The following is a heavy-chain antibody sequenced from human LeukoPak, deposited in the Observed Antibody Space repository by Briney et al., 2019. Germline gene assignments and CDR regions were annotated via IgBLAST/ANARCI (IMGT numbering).Heavy chain of an antibody. V-gene: IGHV3-74*01. D-gene: IGHD6-13*01. CDR3: ARDRLIVSSSWYSSYFDY. CDR1: GFAFSNFW. Sequence: GGSLRLSCDASGFAFSNFWMHWVRQVPGKGPVWVSLINSDGSRTTYADSVKGRFTISRDKGKNTMYLQMNSLRAEDTAVYYCARDRLIVSSSWYSSYFDYWGQGTLVTVSS. J-gene: IGHJ4*02. CDR2: INSDGSRT.